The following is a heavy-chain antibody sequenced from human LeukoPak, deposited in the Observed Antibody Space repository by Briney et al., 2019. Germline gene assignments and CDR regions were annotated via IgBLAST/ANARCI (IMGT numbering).Heavy chain of an antibody. D-gene: IGHD3-10*01. CDR2: ISSNGGST. J-gene: IGHJ4*02. Sequence: PGGSLILSCSASGFTFNSYAMHWVRQGPAKGLEYVSAISSNGGSTYYADSVKGRFTISRDNSKNTLYLQMTSLRAEDTAVYYCARGWYYASGTYYMDYWGQGTLVTVSS. CDR1: GFTFNSYA. CDR3: ARGWYYASGTYYMDY. V-gene: IGHV3-64*04.